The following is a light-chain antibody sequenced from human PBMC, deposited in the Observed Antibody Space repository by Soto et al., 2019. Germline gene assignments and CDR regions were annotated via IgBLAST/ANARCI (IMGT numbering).Light chain of an antibody. CDR3: SSYTGSSTSVI. J-gene: IGLJ2*01. Sequence: QPASVSGSPGQSITISCTGTSSDVGTYNYVSWYQQHPGKAPKVMIYDVSNRPSGVSNRFSGSKSGNTASLTISGLQAEDEADYYCSSYTGSSTSVIFGGGTKLTVL. V-gene: IGLV2-14*03. CDR2: DVS. CDR1: SSDVGTYNY.